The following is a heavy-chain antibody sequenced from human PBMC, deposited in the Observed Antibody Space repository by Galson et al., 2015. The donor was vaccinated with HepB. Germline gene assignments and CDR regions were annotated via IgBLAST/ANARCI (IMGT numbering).Heavy chain of an antibody. D-gene: IGHD3-22*01. CDR2: MSYDGSNQ. CDR3: ARDYYYDSSGQTD. Sequence: SLRLSCAASGFAFRNYAIHWVRQAPGKGLEWVSVMSYDGSNQYYADSVKGRFAISRDNSKSTLYLQMNSLRTEDTAVYYCARDYYYDSSGQTDWGQGTLVTVSS. V-gene: IGHV3-30*09. J-gene: IGHJ4*02. CDR1: GFAFRNYA.